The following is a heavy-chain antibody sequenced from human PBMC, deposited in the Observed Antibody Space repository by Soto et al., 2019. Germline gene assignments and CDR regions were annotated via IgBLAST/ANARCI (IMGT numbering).Heavy chain of an antibody. Sequence: GGSLRLSCAASGFTVGSNYMSWVRQAPGKGLEWVSVIYSGGSTYYADSVKGRFTISRDNSKNTLYLQMNSLRAEDTAVYYCARDLGIAPIDYWGQGTLVTVSS. CDR1: GFTVGSNY. CDR3: ARDLGIAPIDY. D-gene: IGHD6-13*01. V-gene: IGHV3-53*01. CDR2: IYSGGST. J-gene: IGHJ4*02.